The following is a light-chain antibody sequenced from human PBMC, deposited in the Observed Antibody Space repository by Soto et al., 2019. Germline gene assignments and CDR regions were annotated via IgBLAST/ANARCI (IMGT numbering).Light chain of an antibody. CDR2: KAS. CDR1: QSISSW. CDR3: QHYNSYSEA. V-gene: IGKV1-5*03. Sequence: DIQMTQSPSSLSASVGDRFTMTCRASQSISSWLAWYQQKPGEAPKLLIYKASTLKSGVPSRFSGSGSGTEFTLTISSLQPDDFATYYCQHYNSYSEAFGQGTKVDI. J-gene: IGKJ1*01.